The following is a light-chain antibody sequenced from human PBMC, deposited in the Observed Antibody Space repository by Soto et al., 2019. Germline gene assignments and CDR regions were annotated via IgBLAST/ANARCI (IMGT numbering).Light chain of an antibody. V-gene: IGLV2-14*01. CDR2: EAS. Sequence: SVLTEASSVSVSTAQSITISCTGTSGHVGPYNYVSWYQQHPGKAPKLMIYEASNRPSGVSNRFSGSKSGNTASLTISGLQAEDEADYYCSSYTSSSSDGFGTGTKVTVL. CDR1: SGHVGPYNY. CDR3: SSYTSSSSDG. J-gene: IGLJ1*01.